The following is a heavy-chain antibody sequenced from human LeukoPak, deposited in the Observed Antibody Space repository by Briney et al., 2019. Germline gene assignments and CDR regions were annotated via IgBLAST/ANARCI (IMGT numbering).Heavy chain of an antibody. D-gene: IGHD3-22*01. J-gene: IGHJ4*02. Sequence: GASVKVSCKASGYTFTSYDINWVRQATGQGLEWMGWMNPNSGNTGYAQKFQGRVTMTRNTSISTAYMELSSLRSEDTAVYYCAVRYITMIAPGDYWGQGTLVTVSS. CDR3: AVRYITMIAPGDY. CDR2: MNPNSGNT. V-gene: IGHV1-8*01. CDR1: GYTFTSYD.